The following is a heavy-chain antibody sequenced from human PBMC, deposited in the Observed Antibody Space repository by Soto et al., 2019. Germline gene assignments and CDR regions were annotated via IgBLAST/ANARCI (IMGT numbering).Heavy chain of an antibody. CDR2: LYYSGST. Sequence: PSETLSLTCTVSGGSISSYYWSWIRQPPGKGLEWIGYLYYSGSTNYNPSLKSRVTMSVDVSKNQFSLKLSSVTAADTAVYYCARHGGIIMIPGGGLLSAFDIWGQGTMVTVSS. CDR3: ARHGGIIMIPGGGLLSAFDI. J-gene: IGHJ3*02. CDR1: GGSISSYY. D-gene: IGHD3-22*01. V-gene: IGHV4-59*08.